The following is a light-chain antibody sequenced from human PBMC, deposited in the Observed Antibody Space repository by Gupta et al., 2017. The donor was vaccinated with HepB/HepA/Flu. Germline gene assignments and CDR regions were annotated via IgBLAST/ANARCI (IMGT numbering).Light chain of an antibody. Sequence: DIVMTQSPLSMPVTPGEPASTSCRSSQRLLHSNGYNYLDWNLQKPGQSPQLLIYLGSNRASGVPDRFSGSGSGTDFTLKISRVEAEDVGVYYCMQALQTPPFTFGPGTKVDIK. CDR3: MQALQTPPFT. V-gene: IGKV2-28*01. J-gene: IGKJ3*01. CDR1: QRLLHSNGYNY. CDR2: LGS.